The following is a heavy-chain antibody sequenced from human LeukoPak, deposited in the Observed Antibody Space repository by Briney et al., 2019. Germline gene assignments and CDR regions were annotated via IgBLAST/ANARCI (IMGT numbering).Heavy chain of an antibody. V-gene: IGHV4-59*01. D-gene: IGHD4-17*01. CDR3: ARGGVTPDYGDLRAYYYYYMDV. Sequence: SETLSLTCTVSGGSISSYYWSWIRQPPGKGLEWIGYICYSGSTNYNPSLMSRVTISVDTSKNQFSLKLSSVTAADTAVYYCARGGVTPDYGDLRAYYYYYMDVWGKGTTVTVSS. CDR1: GGSISSYY. J-gene: IGHJ6*03. CDR2: ICYSGST.